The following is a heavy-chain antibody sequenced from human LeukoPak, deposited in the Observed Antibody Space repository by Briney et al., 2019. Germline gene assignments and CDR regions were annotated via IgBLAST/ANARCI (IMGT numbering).Heavy chain of an antibody. D-gene: IGHD3-22*01. Sequence: ASVKVSCKVSGYTLTELSMHWVRRAPGKGLEWMGGFDPEDGETIYAQKFQGRVTMTEDTSTDTAYMELSSLRSEDTAVYYCATLSGYYRFYFDYWGQGTLVTVSS. CDR2: FDPEDGET. CDR1: GYTLTELS. CDR3: ATLSGYYRFYFDY. V-gene: IGHV1-24*01. J-gene: IGHJ4*02.